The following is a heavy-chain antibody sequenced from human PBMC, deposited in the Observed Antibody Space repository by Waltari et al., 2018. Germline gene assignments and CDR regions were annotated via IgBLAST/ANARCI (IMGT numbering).Heavy chain of an antibody. CDR2: VEPEDAET. Sequence: QVQLVQSGAEVKKPGASVKVSCKVSGYTITELSMHWVRQGPGKGLEWRGGVEPEDAETIYALKFQGRVTMTEDTSTDTAYMELSSLRSEDTAVYYCATFAWRWMQDWGQGTLVTVSS. V-gene: IGHV1-24*01. D-gene: IGHD5-18*01. J-gene: IGHJ4*02. CDR3: ATFAWRWMQD. CDR1: GYTITELS.